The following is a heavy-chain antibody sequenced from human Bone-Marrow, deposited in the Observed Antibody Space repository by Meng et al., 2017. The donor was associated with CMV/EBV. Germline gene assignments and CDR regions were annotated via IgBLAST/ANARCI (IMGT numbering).Heavy chain of an antibody. CDR3: ARERYYGSGSYSCWFDP. V-gene: IGHV3-23*03. J-gene: IGHJ5*02. CDR2: IYSGGSST. D-gene: IGHD3-10*01. Sequence: GESLKISCAASGFTFSSYAMSWVRQAPGKGLEWVSVIYSGGSSTYYADSVKGRFTISRDNSKNTLYLQMNSLRAEDTAVYYCARERYYGSGSYSCWFDPWGQGTLVTVSS. CDR1: GFTFSSYA.